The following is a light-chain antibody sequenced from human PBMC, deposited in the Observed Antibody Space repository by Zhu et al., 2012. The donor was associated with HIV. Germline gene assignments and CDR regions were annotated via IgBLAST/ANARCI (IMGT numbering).Light chain of an antibody. J-gene: IGKJ2*01. CDR1: QSVSSSY. V-gene: IGKV3-20*01. CDR3: QQYGSS. CDR2: GAS. Sequence: EIVLTQSPATLSLSPGERATLSCRASQSVSSSYLAWYQQKPGQAPRLLIYGASSRATGIPDRFSGSGSGTDFTLTISRLEPEDFAVYYCQQYGSSLGQGTKLEIK.